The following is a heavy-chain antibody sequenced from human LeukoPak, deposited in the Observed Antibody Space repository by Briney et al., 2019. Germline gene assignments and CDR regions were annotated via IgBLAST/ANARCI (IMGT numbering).Heavy chain of an antibody. J-gene: IGHJ6*02. V-gene: IGHV3-48*01. D-gene: IGHD3-10*01. CDR3: ARGGLWFDDYYGMDV. CDR2: ISSSSSTI. CDR1: GFTFSSYS. Sequence: AGGSLRLSCAASGFTFSSYSMNWVRQAPGKGLEWVSYISSSSSTIYYADSVKGRFTISRDNAKNSLYLQINSLRAEDTAVYYCARGGLWFDDYYGMDVWGQGTTVTVSS.